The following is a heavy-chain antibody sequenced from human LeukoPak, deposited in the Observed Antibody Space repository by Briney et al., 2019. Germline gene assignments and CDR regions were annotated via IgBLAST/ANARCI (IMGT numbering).Heavy chain of an antibody. D-gene: IGHD3-22*01. Sequence: GASVKVSCTASGYTFTSYYMHWVRQAPGQGLEWMGIINPSGGSTSYAQKFQGRVTMTRDTSTSTVYMELSSLRSEDTAVYYRARWDYDSSGSGGFDPWGQGTLVTVSS. CDR2: INPSGGST. V-gene: IGHV1-46*01. J-gene: IGHJ5*02. CDR1: GYTFTSYY. CDR3: ARWDYDSSGSGGFDP.